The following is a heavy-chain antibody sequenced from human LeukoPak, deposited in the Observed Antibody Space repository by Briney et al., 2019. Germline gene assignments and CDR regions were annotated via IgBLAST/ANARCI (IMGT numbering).Heavy chain of an antibody. CDR1: GFTFSSYA. CDR3: TRLGAVYCSSTRCYRPPDY. D-gene: IGHD2-2*01. V-gene: IGHV3-73*01. J-gene: IGHJ4*02. Sequence: GGSLRLSCAASGFTFSSYAMHWVRQASGKGLEWVGRIRSKGNSYATEYAASVKGRFTISRDDSKNTAYLQMNSLKTEDTALYYCTRLGAVYCSSTRCYRPPDYWGQGTLVTVSS. CDR2: IRSKGNSYAT.